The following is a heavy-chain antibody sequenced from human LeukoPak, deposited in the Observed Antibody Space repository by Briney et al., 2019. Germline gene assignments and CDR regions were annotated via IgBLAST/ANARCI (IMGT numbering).Heavy chain of an antibody. CDR1: GFTFSSYG. CDR3: ASRPSGNYPYPYFDY. J-gene: IGHJ4*02. D-gene: IGHD3-16*02. CDR2: TYGDGSG. Sequence: GRSLRLSCAASGFTFSSYGMHWVRQAPGKGLEWVAVTYGDGSGYYSDSVRGRFTISRDKSKNTVYLQMNSLRAEDTAVYYCASRPSGNYPYPYFDYWGQGTLVTVSS. V-gene: IGHV3-33*05.